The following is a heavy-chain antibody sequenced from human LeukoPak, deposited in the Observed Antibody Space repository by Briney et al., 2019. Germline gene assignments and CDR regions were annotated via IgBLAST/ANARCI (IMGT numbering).Heavy chain of an antibody. D-gene: IGHD2-15*01. CDR2: ISAYNGNT. V-gene: IGHV1-18*01. Sequence: ASVEVSCKASGYTFTSYGISWVRQAPGQGLEWMGWISAYNGNTNYAQKLQGRVTMTTDTSTSTAYMELRSLRSDDTAVYYCARRNIVVVVAANDYWGQGTLVTVSS. CDR1: GYTFTSYG. J-gene: IGHJ4*02. CDR3: ARRNIVVVVAANDY.